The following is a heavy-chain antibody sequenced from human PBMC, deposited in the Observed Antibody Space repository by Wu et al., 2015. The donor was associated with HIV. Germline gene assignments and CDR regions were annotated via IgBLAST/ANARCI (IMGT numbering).Heavy chain of an antibody. CDR2: MNPNSGNT. CDR3: ARGGGGYYGSGSSVGWDYFDY. D-gene: IGHD3-10*01. CDR1: GYTFTSYD. Sequence: QVQLVQSGAEVKKPGASVKVSCKASGYTFTSYDINWVRQATGQGLEWMGWMNPNSGNTGYAQKFQGRVTMTRNTSISTAYMELSSLRSEDTAVYYCARGGGGYYGSGSSVGWDYFDYWGQGTLVTVSS. V-gene: IGHV1-8*01. J-gene: IGHJ4*02.